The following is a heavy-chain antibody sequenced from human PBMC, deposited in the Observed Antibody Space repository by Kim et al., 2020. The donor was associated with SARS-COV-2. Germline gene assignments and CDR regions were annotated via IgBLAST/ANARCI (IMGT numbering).Heavy chain of an antibody. Sequence: ASVKVSYKASGYTFTSYYMHWVRQAPGQGLGWMGIINPSGGSTSYAQKFQGRVTMTRDTSTSTVYMELSSLRSEDTAVYYCARADRPDSSGYYYYSRGNWFDPWGQGTLVTVSS. CDR3: ARADRPDSSGYYYYSRGNWFDP. V-gene: IGHV1-46*01. CDR2: INPSGGST. D-gene: IGHD3-22*01. CDR1: GYTFTSYY. J-gene: IGHJ5*02.